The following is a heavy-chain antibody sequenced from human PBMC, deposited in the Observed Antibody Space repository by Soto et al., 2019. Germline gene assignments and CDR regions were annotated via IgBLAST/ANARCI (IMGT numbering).Heavy chain of an antibody. CDR2: ISGSGGST. CDR3: AKDLVRTPFYGGNALDE. CDR1: GFTFSSYA. V-gene: IGHV3-23*01. Sequence: GGSLRLSCAASGFTFSSYAMSWVRQAPGKGLEWVSAISGSGGSTYYADSVKGRFTISRDNSKNTLYLQMNSLRAEDTAVYYCAKDLVRTPFYGGNALDEWGQGNLVTVSS. J-gene: IGHJ4*02. D-gene: IGHD4-17*01.